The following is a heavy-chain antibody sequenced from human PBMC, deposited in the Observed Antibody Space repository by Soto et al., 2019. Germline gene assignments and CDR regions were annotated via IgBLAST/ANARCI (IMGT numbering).Heavy chain of an antibody. V-gene: IGHV1-18*01. CDR1: GYIFVNYG. CDR2: ISPYTGNT. D-gene: IGHD3-16*01. J-gene: IGHJ6*02. CDR3: VMVDNYVTPTPQDV. Sequence: QVQLVQSGDEVKKPGASVKVSCKASGYIFVNYGIAWVRQAPGQGLEWMGWISPYTGNTHSATKVQGRLTMTTDTPTSTAYMDLVSLTSDDTAVYYCVMVDNYVTPTPQDVWGQGTTVTVSS.